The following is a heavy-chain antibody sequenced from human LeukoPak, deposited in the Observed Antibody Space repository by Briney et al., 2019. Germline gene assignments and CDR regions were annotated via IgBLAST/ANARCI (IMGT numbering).Heavy chain of an antibody. J-gene: IGHJ4*02. CDR2: ISSSGSTI. D-gene: IGHD2-15*01. CDR1: GFTFSSYE. V-gene: IGHV3-48*03. CDR3: ARGGLLLGTDFDS. Sequence: GGSLRLSCAASGFTFSSYEMNWVRQAPGKGLEWVSYISSSGSTIYYADSVKGRFTISRDNAKNSLYLQMNSLRAEDTALYYCARGGLLLGTDFDSWGQGTLVIVSS.